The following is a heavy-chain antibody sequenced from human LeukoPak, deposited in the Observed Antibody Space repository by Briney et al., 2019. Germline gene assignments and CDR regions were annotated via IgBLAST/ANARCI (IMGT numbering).Heavy chain of an antibody. J-gene: IGHJ4*02. CDR3: AGGRGLDF. CDR2: IKQDGSER. Sequence: PGGSLRLSCAASEFAFSDYWMSWVRQAPGKGLEWVANIKQDGSERYYVDSVKGRFTISRDNAKNSLYLQMNSLRAEGTAVYYCAGGRGLDFWGQGTLVTVSS. V-gene: IGHV3-7*01. CDR1: EFAFSDYW.